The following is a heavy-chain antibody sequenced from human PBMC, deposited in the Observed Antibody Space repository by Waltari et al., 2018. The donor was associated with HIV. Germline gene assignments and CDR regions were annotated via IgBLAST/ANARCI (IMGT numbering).Heavy chain of an antibody. CDR2: GDYSGET. Sequence: VQLQQWGTGRLMPSETLSLTCAVYGGSFNGYYWTWIRQSPGNGLEWIGEGDYSGETNYNPSLKSRLTISVDTSKNQFSLKRTSMTTADTGLYYCARGPHTSIFGVVKYFQPWGQGTLVTVSS. CDR1: GGSFNGYY. D-gene: IGHD3-3*01. J-gene: IGHJ1*01. CDR3: ARGPHTSIFGVVKYFQP. V-gene: IGHV4-34*02.